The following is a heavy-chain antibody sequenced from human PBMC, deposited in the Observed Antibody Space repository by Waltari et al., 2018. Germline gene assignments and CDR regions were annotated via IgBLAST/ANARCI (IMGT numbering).Heavy chain of an antibody. Sequence: QVQLQQWGAGLLKPSETLSLTCAVYGGSFSGYYWSWIRQPPGKGLEWIGEINHSGSTNYNPSLKSRVTISVDTSKNQFSLKLSSVTAADTAVYYCARHISGSYHGWGQGTLVTVSS. V-gene: IGHV4-34*01. CDR3: ARHISGSYHG. J-gene: IGHJ4*02. CDR2: INHSGST. CDR1: GGSFSGYY. D-gene: IGHD1-26*01.